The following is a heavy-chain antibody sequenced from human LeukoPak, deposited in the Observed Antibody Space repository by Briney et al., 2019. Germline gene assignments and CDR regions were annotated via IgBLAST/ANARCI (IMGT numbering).Heavy chain of an antibody. CDR1: GFTFSSYA. D-gene: IGHD4-17*01. J-gene: IGHJ4*02. CDR3: ARARDYGDSYYFDY. V-gene: IGHV3-30-3*01. CDR2: ISYDGSNK. Sequence: GRSLRLSCAASGFTFSSYAMHWVRQAPGKGLEWVAVISYDGSNKYYADSAKGRFTISRDNSKNTLYLQMNSLRAEDTAVYYCARARDYGDSYYFDYWGQGTLVTVSS.